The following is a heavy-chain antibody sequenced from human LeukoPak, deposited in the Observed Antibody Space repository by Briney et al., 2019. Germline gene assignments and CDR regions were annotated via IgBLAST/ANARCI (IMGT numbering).Heavy chain of an antibody. CDR3: AKEVRSGWSNDAFDI. CDR1: GFTFSSYG. Sequence: GGSLRLSCAASGFTFSSYGMHWVRQAPGKGLEWVAFIRYDGSNKYYADSVMGRFTISRDNSKNTLYLQMNSLSAEDTAVYYCAKEVRSGWSNDAFDIWGQGTMVTVSS. D-gene: IGHD6-19*01. J-gene: IGHJ3*02. CDR2: IRYDGSNK. V-gene: IGHV3-30*02.